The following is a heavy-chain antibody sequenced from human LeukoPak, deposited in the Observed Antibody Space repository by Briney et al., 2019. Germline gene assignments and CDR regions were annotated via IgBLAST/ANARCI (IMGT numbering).Heavy chain of an antibody. V-gene: IGHV4-59*01. CDR3: ARDAYSSGYYFFDY. CDR2: GYYSGTT. J-gene: IGHJ4*02. CDR1: GGSITRYY. D-gene: IGHD6-19*01. Sequence: SETLSLTCTVSGGSITRYYWTWVRQPPGKGLEWIGYGYYSGTTNYNPSLKSRVTISVDASKNQFSLKVSSVTAAETAVYHCARDAYSSGYYFFDYWGQGTLVTVSS.